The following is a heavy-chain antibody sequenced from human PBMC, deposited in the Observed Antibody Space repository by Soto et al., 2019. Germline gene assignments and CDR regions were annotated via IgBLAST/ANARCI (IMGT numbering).Heavy chain of an antibody. CDR3: ARDLNPATVNIRSIYYYYGMDV. CDR2: INPSGGST. Sequence: ASVKVSCKASGYTFTSYYMHWVRQAPGQGLEWMGIINPSGGSTSYAQKFQGRVTMTRDTSASTVYMELSSLRSEDTAVYYCARDLNPATVNIRSIYYYYGMDVWGQGTTVTVSS. CDR1: GYTFTSYY. V-gene: IGHV1-46*01. D-gene: IGHD4-17*01. J-gene: IGHJ6*02.